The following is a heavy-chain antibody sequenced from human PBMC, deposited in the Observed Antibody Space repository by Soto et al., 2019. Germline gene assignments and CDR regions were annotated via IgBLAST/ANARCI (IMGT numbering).Heavy chain of an antibody. J-gene: IGHJ3*02. D-gene: IGHD2-15*01. Sequence: GGSLRLSCAASGFTFSSYAMSWVRQAPGKGLEWVSDISSSSSSIYYADSVKGRFTISRDNAKNSLYLQMNSLRAEDTAVYYCARDPGYCSGGSCYSDAFDIWGQGTMVTVSS. CDR2: ISSSSSSI. CDR3: ARDPGYCSGGSCYSDAFDI. V-gene: IGHV3-48*01. CDR1: GFTFSSYA.